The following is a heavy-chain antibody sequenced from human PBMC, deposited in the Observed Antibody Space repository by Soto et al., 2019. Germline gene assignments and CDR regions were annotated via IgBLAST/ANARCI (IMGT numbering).Heavy chain of an antibody. Sequence: ASVKVSCKASGYTFTSYGISWVRQAPGQGLEWMGWISAYNGNTNYAQKIQGRVTMTTDTSTSTAYMELRSLRSDDTAVYYCARDRYDSSGYYYFYWGQGTLVTVSS. D-gene: IGHD3-22*01. CDR1: GYTFTSYG. J-gene: IGHJ4*02. V-gene: IGHV1-18*01. CDR2: ISAYNGNT. CDR3: ARDRYDSSGYYYFY.